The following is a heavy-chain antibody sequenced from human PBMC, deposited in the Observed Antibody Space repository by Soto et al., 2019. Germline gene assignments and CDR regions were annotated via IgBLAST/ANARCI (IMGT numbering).Heavy chain of an antibody. Sequence: GGSLRLSCAASGFIFSDYVMSWVRQAPGKGLEWVSSISDSGDSTYSADSVKGRFTISRDNAKNSLYLEMNSLRAEDTAVYYCARESEDLTSNFDYWGQGTLVTVSS. CDR3: ARESEDLTSNFDY. CDR2: ISDSGDST. CDR1: GFIFSDYV. V-gene: IGHV3-23*01. J-gene: IGHJ4*02.